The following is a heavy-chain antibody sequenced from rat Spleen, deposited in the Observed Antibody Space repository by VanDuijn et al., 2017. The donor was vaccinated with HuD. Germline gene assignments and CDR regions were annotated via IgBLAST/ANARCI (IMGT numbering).Heavy chain of an antibody. Sequence: QVHLKESGPGLVQSSQTLSLTCTVSGFSLTSNGVSWVRQPPGEGLEWIAAISTGGNTYYNSALSSRLSISRDTSKSQVFLKMNSLQTEDTATYYCARDENGYVNQWFAYWGQGTLVTVSS. CDR1: GFSLTSNG. V-gene: IGHV2S12*01. CDR3: ARDENGYVNQWFAY. J-gene: IGHJ3*01. CDR2: ISTGGNT. D-gene: IGHD1-4*01.